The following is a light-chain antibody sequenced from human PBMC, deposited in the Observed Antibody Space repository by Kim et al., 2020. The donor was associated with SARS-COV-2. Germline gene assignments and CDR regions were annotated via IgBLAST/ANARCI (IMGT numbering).Light chain of an antibody. Sequence: DIVMTQTPLSSPVTLGQPASISCRSSQSLVHSDGNTYFSWLQQRPCQPPRLLIYKISNRFSGVPDRSSGSRAGTDFTQKNSRVVAEDVEVYYYTQDTHCPHTFGQGTKLEI. V-gene: IGKV2-24*01. CDR2: KIS. CDR1: QSLVHSDGNTY. J-gene: IGKJ2*01. CDR3: TQDTHCPHT.